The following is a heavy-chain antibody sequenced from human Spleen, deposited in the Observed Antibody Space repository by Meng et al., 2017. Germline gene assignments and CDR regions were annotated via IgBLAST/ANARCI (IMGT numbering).Heavy chain of an antibody. V-gene: IGHV1-46*01. CDR3: AREVVRGFDY. CDR1: GYAFTTYI. CDR2: IIPTGGST. D-gene: IGHD3-10*01. Sequence: GQSGAGETQPVASVKVSFKALGYAFTTYIVHWVRQAPVQGRGWIGRIIPTGGSTIYAQKFQGRVTLTRDTSTRTVYMELSSLRSEDTAVYYCAREVVRGFDYWGQGTLVTVSS. J-gene: IGHJ4*02.